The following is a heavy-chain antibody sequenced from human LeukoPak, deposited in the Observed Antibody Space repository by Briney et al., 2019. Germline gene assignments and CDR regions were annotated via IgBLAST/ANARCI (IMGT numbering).Heavy chain of an antibody. CDR2: IYYSGST. D-gene: IGHD4-23*01. CDR3: ARIGTLVTRAFDI. CDR1: GGSISTYY. J-gene: IGHJ3*02. Sequence: SETLSLTCTVSGGSISTYYWSWIRQPPGKGLEWIGYIYYSGSTYYNPSLKSRVTISVDTSKNQFSLKLSSVTAADTAVYYCARIGTLVTRAFDIWGQGTMVTVSS. V-gene: IGHV4-59*06.